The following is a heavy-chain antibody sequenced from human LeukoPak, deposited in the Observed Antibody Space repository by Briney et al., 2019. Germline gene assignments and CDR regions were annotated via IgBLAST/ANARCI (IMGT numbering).Heavy chain of an antibody. CDR2: INHSGST. D-gene: IGHD1-26*01. V-gene: IGHV4-34*01. CDR1: GGSFSGYY. J-gene: IGHJ3*02. CDR3: ASPKWELPDAFDI. Sequence: SETLSLTCAVYGGSFSGYYWSWIRQPPGKGLEWIGEINHSGSTNYNPSLKSRVTISVDTSKNQFSLKLSSVTAADTAVYYCASPKWELPDAFDIWGQGTMVTVSS.